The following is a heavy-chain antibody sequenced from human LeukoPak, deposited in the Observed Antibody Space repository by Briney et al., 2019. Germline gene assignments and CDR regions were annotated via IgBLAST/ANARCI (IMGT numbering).Heavy chain of an antibody. D-gene: IGHD3-3*01. J-gene: IGHJ4*02. V-gene: IGHV4-34*01. CDR3: ARVEYDFWSGPFDY. CDR1: GGSFSGYY. CDR2: INHSGST. Sequence: SETLSLTCAVYGGSFSGYYWSWIRQPPGKGLEWIGEINHSGSTNYNPSLKSRVTISVDTSKNQFSLKLSSVTAADTAVYYCARVEYDFWSGPFDYWGQGTLVTVSS.